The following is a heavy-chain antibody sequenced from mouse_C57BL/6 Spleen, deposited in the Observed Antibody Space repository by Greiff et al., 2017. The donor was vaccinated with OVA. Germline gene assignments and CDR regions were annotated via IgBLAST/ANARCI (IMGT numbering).Heavy chain of an antibody. CDR2: ISSGGSYT. CDR3: ARPRITTVVPFDY. CDR1: GFTFSSYG. V-gene: IGHV5-6*01. Sequence: EVMLVESGGDLVKPGGSLKLSCAASGFTFSSYGMSWVRQTPDKRLEWVATISSGGSYTYYPDSVKGRFTISRDNAKNTLYLQMSSLKSEDTAMYYCARPRITTVVPFDYWGQGTTLTVSS. J-gene: IGHJ2*01. D-gene: IGHD1-1*01.